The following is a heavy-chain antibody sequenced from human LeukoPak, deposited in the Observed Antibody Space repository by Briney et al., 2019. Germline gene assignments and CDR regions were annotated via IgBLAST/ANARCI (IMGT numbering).Heavy chain of an antibody. CDR1: GFTFSSYG. CDR2: ISYDVGKK. J-gene: IGHJ4*02. Sequence: GGSLRLSCAASGFTFSSYGMHWVRQAPGKGLEWVAVISYDVGKKYYADSVKGRFTISRDNSKNTLYLQMNSLRAEDTAVYYCAKDYYGSGSYYPDYWGQGTLVTVSS. CDR3: AKDYYGSGSYYPDY. V-gene: IGHV3-30*18. D-gene: IGHD3-10*01.